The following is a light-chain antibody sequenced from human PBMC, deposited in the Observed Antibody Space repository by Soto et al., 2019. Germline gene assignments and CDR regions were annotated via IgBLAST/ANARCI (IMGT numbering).Light chain of an antibody. Sequence: DIVMTQSPDSLAVSLGERATINCKSSQNVFSSFDNKNNLTWYQHKPGQPPKLLIYWASTREFGVPDRFSGSGSGTDFILSISSLQDKDVAVYYCQQHYTTPYTFGQGTKLEIK. CDR2: WAS. CDR1: QNVFSSFDNKNN. CDR3: QQHYTTPYT. J-gene: IGKJ2*01. V-gene: IGKV4-1*01.